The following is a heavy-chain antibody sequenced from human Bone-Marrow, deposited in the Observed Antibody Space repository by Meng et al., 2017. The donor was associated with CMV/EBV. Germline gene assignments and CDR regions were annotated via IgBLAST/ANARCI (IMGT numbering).Heavy chain of an antibody. V-gene: IGHV3-30*18. J-gene: IGHJ6*02. CDR3: AKPLSTVTTDGSMDV. CDR1: GFTFSSYW. D-gene: IGHD4-11*01. Sequence: GAPLRLSCAASGFTFSSYWMHWVRQAPGKGLEWVAVISYDGSNKYYADSVKGRFTISRDNSKNTLYLQMNSLRAEDTAVYYCAKPLSTVTTDGSMDVWGQGTTVTVSS. CDR2: ISYDGSNK.